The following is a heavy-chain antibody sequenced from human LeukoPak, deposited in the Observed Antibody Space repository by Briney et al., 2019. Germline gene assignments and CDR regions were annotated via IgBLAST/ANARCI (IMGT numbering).Heavy chain of an antibody. J-gene: IGHJ4*02. Sequence: SENLSLTCTVSGGSISSGGYYWSWIRQPPGKGLEWIGYIYHSGSTYYNPSLKSRVTISVDRSKNQFSLKLSSVTAADTAVYYCARSSAEYYFDYWGQGTLVTVSS. CDR2: IYHSGST. CDR1: GGSISSGGYY. CDR3: ARSSAEYYFDY. V-gene: IGHV4-30-2*01.